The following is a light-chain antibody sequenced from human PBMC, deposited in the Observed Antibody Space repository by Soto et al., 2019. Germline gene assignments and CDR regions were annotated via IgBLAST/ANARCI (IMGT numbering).Light chain of an antibody. CDR2: EAS. V-gene: IGKV1-39*01. Sequence: DIQMTQAPSSLSASVGDRVTITCRASQSIRTYLNWYQQKPGKAPKLLIYEASSLQSGVPSRFSGSGSGTDFTLTISSLQPEDFATYYCQQSFSTPRTFGQGTKVDI. CDR1: QSIRTY. CDR3: QQSFSTPRT. J-gene: IGKJ1*01.